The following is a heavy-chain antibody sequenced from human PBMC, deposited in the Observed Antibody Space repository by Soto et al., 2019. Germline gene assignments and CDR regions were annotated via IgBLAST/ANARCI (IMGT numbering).Heavy chain of an antibody. CDR1: GFTFSSYA. V-gene: IGHV3-30-3*01. CDR2: ISYDGSNK. Sequence: LRLSCAASGFTFSSYAMHWVRQAPGKGLEWVAVISYDGSNKYYADSVKGRFTISRDNSKNTLYLQMNSLRVEDTAVYYCARERDYGGNSFDYWGQGTPVTVSS. J-gene: IGHJ4*02. CDR3: ARERDYGGNSFDY. D-gene: IGHD4-17*01.